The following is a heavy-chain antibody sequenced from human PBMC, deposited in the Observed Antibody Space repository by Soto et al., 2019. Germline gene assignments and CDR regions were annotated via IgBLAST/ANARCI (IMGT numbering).Heavy chain of an antibody. V-gene: IGHV3-23*01. CDR2: ISGSGGST. D-gene: IGHD1-1*01. J-gene: IGHJ6*02. Sequence: GGSLRLSCAASGFTFSSYAMSWVRQAPGKGLEWVSAISGSGGSTYYAYSVKGRFTISRDNSKNTLYLQMNSLIAEDTAVYYCAKDAQLERRGYYYYGMDXWGQGTTVTVS. CDR3: AKDAQLERRGYYYYGMDX. CDR1: GFTFSSYA.